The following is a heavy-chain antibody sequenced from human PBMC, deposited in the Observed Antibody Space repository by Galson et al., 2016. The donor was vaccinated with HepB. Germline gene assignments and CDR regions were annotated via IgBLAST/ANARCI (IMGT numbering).Heavy chain of an antibody. V-gene: IGHV3-23*01. J-gene: IGHJ1*01. CDR1: GFTLSNYA. CDR3: ARLFGGYIDN. D-gene: IGHD5-12*01. Sequence: SLRLSCAASGFTLSNYAMSWVRQAPGKGLEWVSDISGSGITTYYADSVKGRFTISRDNSKKTVYLQMSSLRAEDTAVYYCARLFGGYIDNWGQGTLLIVSS. CDR2: ISGSGITT.